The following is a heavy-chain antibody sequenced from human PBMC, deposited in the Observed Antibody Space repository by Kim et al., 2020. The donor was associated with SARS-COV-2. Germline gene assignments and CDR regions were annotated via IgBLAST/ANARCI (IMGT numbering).Heavy chain of an antibody. CDR1: GFTFSSYG. J-gene: IGHJ4*02. CDR3: AKDQYPGYYGSGPGPFDY. V-gene: IGHV3-33*06. Sequence: GGSLRLSCAASGFTFSSYGMHWVRQAPGKGLEWVAVIWYDGSNKYYADSVKGRFTISRDNSKNTLYLQMNSLRAEDTAVYYCAKDQYPGYYGSGPGPFDYWGQGTLVTVSS. D-gene: IGHD3-10*01. CDR2: IWYDGSNK.